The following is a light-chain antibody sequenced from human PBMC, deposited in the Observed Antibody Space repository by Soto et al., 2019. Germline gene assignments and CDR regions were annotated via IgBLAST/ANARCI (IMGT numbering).Light chain of an antibody. CDR2: GAF. J-gene: IGKJ1*01. CDR3: QQYNNWPRT. CDR1: QSVSTN. V-gene: IGKV3-15*01. Sequence: EIVMTQSPATLSVSPGERATLSCGARQSVSTNVAWYQQKPGQAPRLLIYGAFTRATGIPARFSGSASGAEFTLTISSLQSEDFAVYYCQQYNNWPRTFGQGTKVDI.